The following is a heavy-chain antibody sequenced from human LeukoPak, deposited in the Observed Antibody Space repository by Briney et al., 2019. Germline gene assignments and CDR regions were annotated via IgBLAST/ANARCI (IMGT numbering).Heavy chain of an antibody. CDR2: IYYSGST. CDR3: ARHSHDATLAYCGGDCYSLIDY. V-gene: IGHV4-59*01. CDR1: GGSISSYY. J-gene: IGHJ4*02. D-gene: IGHD2-21*01. Sequence: KSSETLSLTCTVSGGSISSYYWSWIRQPPGKGLEWIGYIYYSGSTNYNPSLKSRVTISVDTSKNQFSLKLSSVTAADTAVYYCARHSHDATLAYCGGDCYSLIDYWGQGTLVTVSS.